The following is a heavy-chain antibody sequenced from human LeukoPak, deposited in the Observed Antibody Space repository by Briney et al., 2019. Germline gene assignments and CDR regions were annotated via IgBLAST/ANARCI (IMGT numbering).Heavy chain of an antibody. Sequence: GGSLKISCKGSGYSFTNYWIAWVRQMPGKGLEWMGIIYPGDSDTRYSPSFQGQVTISADRSITTAYLQWRSLKASDTAMYYCARLNYYDSSGYAAFDIWGQGTMVTVSS. V-gene: IGHV5-51*01. J-gene: IGHJ3*02. D-gene: IGHD3-22*01. CDR2: IYPGDSDT. CDR3: ARLNYYDSSGYAAFDI. CDR1: GYSFTNYW.